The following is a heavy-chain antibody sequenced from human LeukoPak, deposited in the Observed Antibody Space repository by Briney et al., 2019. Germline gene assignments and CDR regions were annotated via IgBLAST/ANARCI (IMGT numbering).Heavy chain of an antibody. CDR3: AKDLRDDPYSSSWYGPDS. Sequence: GGSLRLSCAASGFTFSSYAMSWVRQAPGKGLQWVSYISGYGASTFYADSEKGRFTISRDNSKNTLYLQMNSLRAEDTALYYCAKDLRDDPYSSSWYGPDSWGQGTLVTVSS. V-gene: IGHV3-23*01. J-gene: IGHJ4*02. CDR1: GFTFSSYA. D-gene: IGHD6-13*01. CDR2: ISGYGAST.